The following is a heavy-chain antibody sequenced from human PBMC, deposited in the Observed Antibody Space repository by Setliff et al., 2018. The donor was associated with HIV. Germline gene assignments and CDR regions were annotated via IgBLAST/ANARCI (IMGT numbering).Heavy chain of an antibody. D-gene: IGHD3-10*01. J-gene: IGHJ6*03. V-gene: IGHV1-8*02. CDR1: GGTFSSYA. CDR3: ARGRSLVRGSGSPEYYYMDV. Sequence: ASVKVSCKASGGTFSSYAINWVRQAPGQGLEWMGGIIPSGGSTSYAQKFQGRVTMTRNTSISTAFMELSSLRSEDTAVYYCARGRSLVRGSGSPEYYYMDVWGKGTTVTVSS. CDR2: IIPSGGST.